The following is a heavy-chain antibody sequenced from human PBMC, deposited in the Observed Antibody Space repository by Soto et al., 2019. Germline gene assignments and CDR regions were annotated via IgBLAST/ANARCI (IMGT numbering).Heavy chain of an antibody. Sequence: PSETLSLTCTVSGSSISSNYWTWIRQPPGKGLEWIGYVYNSGSTNYNPSLKSRVTISEDTSKGQFSLKVNSMTAADTAVYYCARYRREAVAGYTLDNWGQGILVTVSS. V-gene: IGHV4-59*01. CDR2: VYNSGST. CDR1: GSSISSNY. CDR3: ARYRREAVAGYTLDN. D-gene: IGHD6-13*01. J-gene: IGHJ4*02.